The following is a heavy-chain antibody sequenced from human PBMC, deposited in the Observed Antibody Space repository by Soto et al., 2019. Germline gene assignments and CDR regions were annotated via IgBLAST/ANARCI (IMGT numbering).Heavy chain of an antibody. D-gene: IGHD3-16*01. V-gene: IGHV3-7*01. Sequence: GGSLRLACEASGFMFSTYLMSWVRQAPGKGLEWVANIKQGGNEKFYVDSVKGRFTISRDNAKKSLFLQMNSLRPEDTAVYYCVGALTYEVPYYYYGMDVWGQGTTVTVSS. CDR3: VGALTYEVPYYYYGMDV. CDR2: IKQGGNEK. J-gene: IGHJ6*02. CDR1: GFMFSTYL.